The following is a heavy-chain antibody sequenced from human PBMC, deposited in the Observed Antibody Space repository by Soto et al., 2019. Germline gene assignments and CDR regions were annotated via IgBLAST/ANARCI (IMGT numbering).Heavy chain of an antibody. J-gene: IGHJ6*03. CDR3: AREGRRFGELLPEYYYYYYMDV. V-gene: IGHV1-8*01. Sequence: GASVKVSCKASGYTFTCYDINWVRQATGQGLEWMGWMNPNSGNTGYAQKFQGRVTMTRNTSISTAYMELSSLRSEDTAVYYCAREGRRFGELLPEYYYYYYMDVWGKGTTVTVSS. D-gene: IGHD3-10*01. CDR2: MNPNSGNT. CDR1: GYTFTCYD.